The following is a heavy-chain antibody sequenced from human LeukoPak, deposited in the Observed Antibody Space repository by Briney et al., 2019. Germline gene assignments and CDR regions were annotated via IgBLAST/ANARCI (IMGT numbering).Heavy chain of an antibody. CDR1: GFTFSNYW. CDR3: ARALDSSSSRYQAFEE. D-gene: IGHD2-2*01. V-gene: IGHV3-7*01. CDR2: IKQDESEK. J-gene: IGHJ4*02. Sequence: PGGSLRLSCSASGFTFSNYWMSWVRQAPGKGLEWVANIKQDESEKYYVDPVKGRFTISRDNAKSSLYLQMNSLRAEDTAVYYCARALDSSSSRYQAFEEWGQGTLVTVSS.